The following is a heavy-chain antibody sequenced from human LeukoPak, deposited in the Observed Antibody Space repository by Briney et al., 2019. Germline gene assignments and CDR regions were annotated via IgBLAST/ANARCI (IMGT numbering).Heavy chain of an antibody. Sequence: GESLKISCKGSGYSFTSYWIGWVRQMPGKGLEWMGIIYPGDSDTRYSPSFQGQVTISADKSISTAYLQWSSLKASDTAMYYCARSYCGGDCYSHYYYYMDVWGKGTTVTVSS. V-gene: IGHV5-51*01. CDR3: ARSYCGGDCYSHYYYYMDV. CDR1: GYSFTSYW. CDR2: IYPGDSDT. J-gene: IGHJ6*03. D-gene: IGHD2-21*01.